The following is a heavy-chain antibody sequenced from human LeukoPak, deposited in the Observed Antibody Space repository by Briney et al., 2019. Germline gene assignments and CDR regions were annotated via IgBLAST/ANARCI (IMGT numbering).Heavy chain of an antibody. Sequence: SETLSLTCSVSGYSISSGYYWGWIRQPPGKGLEWIGSIYHSGSTYYNPSLKSRVTISVDTSKNQFSLKLSSVTAADTAVYYCARHVVIQLWFDPWGQGTLVTVSS. J-gene: IGHJ5*02. CDR3: ARHVVIQLWFDP. CDR1: GYSISSGYY. D-gene: IGHD5-18*01. CDR2: IYHSGST. V-gene: IGHV4-38-2*02.